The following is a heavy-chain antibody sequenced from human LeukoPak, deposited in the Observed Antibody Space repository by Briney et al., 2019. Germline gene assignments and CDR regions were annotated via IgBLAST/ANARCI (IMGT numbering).Heavy chain of an antibody. CDR1: GFTFSSYA. D-gene: IGHD6-19*01. CDR3: ARDAGLAYFDY. Sequence: PGGSLRLSCAASGFTFSSYARLWVRQAPGKGLEWVAVISYDGSDKYYADSVKGRFTISRDNSKNTLYLQMNSLRAEDTAVYYCARDAGLAYFDYWGQGTLVTVSS. CDR2: ISYDGSDK. J-gene: IGHJ4*02. V-gene: IGHV3-30-3*01.